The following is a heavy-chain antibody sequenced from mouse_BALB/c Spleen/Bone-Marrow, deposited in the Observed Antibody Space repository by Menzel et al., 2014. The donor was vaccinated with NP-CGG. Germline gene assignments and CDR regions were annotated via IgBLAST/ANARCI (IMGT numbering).Heavy chain of an antibody. D-gene: IGHD1-1*01. Sequence: VQLQESGAELAKPGASVKMSCKASGYTFTIYWMHWVKQRPGQGLEWIGYIDPSTGYTEYNQKFKDKATLTADKSSSTAYMQLSSLASEDSSVYYCARSGRVVDPGLIYWGQGTLVTVSA. CDR3: ARSGRVVDPGLIY. CDR2: IDPSTGYT. CDR1: GYTFTIYW. J-gene: IGHJ3*01. V-gene: IGHV1-7*01.